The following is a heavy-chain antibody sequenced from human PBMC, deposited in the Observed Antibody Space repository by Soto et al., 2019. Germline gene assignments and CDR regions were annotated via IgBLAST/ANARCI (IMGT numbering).Heavy chain of an antibody. CDR1: GGSISSGXXX. D-gene: IGHD6-19*01. J-gene: IGHJ5*02. V-gene: IGHV4-31*03. CDR2: IYYSGST. Sequence: TLSLTCTVXGGSISSGXXXWSWIRQHPGKGLEWIGYIYYSGSTYYNPSLKSRVTISVDTSKNQFSLKLSSVTAADTAVYYCARESSSGWEWFDPWGQGTLVTVSS. CDR3: ARESSSGWEWFDP.